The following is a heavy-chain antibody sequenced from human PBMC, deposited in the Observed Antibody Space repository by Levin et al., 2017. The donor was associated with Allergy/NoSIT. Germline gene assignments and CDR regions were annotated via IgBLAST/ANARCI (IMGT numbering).Heavy chain of an antibody. CDR3: VALLYDRSNDLRPE. V-gene: IGHV3-53*01. J-gene: IGHJ4*02. CDR1: GFTASSNS. CDR2: IYTGGRT. D-gene: IGHD3-22*01. Sequence: GGSLRLSCEGSGFTASSNSLNWVRQPPGEGLEWVSLIYTGGRTVYADSVKGRFTTSRDNSKNTVYLQMNSLRAEDTAIYYCVALLYDRSNDLRPEWGQGTLVTVSS.